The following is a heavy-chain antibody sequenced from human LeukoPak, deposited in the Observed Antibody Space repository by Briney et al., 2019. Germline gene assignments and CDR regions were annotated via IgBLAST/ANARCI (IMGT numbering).Heavy chain of an antibody. CDR2: IWYDGSNK. J-gene: IGHJ4*02. D-gene: IGHD7-27*01. V-gene: IGHV3-33*01. CDR3: ARDWGSNFDY. CDR1: GFTFSSYG. Sequence: PGRSLRLSCAASGFTFSSYGMHWVRQAPGRGLEWVAVIWYDGSNKYYADSVKGRFTISRDNSKNTLYLQMNSLRAEDTAVYYCARDWGSNFDYWGQGTLVTVSS.